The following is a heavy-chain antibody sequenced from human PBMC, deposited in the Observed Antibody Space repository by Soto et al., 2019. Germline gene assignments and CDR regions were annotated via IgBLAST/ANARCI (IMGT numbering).Heavy chain of an antibody. D-gene: IGHD3-10*01. CDR1: GFTFSGSA. CDR3: AKEVSLGSTVDLGY. Sequence: PGGSLRLSCAASGFTFSGSAMHWVRQASGKGLEWVSTISGSGGSTYYADAVKGRFTISRDNSMGTLYLQMKSLRVEDTAIYYCAKEVSLGSTVDLGYWGQGAMVTVSS. CDR2: ISGSGGST. V-gene: IGHV3-23*01. J-gene: IGHJ4*02.